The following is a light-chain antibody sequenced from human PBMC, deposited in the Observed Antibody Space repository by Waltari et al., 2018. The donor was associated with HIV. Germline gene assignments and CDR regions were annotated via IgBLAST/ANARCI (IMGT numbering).Light chain of an antibody. V-gene: IGKV1-5*01. CDR2: EAS. CDR3: QQYEDYPLT. J-gene: IGKJ4*01. CDR1: QSVNRW. Sequence: DIQMTQSPTTLSASVGDRVTMSCRASQSVNRWLAWYQHKPGTAPKLLIYEASRLEVRVPSRFSGSGSDTDFTLTIDNLQPADFATYYCQQYEDYPLTFGGGTKVDIK.